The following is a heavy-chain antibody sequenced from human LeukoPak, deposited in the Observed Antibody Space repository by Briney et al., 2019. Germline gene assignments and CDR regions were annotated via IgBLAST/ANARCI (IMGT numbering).Heavy chain of an antibody. V-gene: IGHV3-49*04. J-gene: IGHJ4*02. CDR2: IRSKAYGGTT. Sequence: TGGSLRLSCTASGFIFGDYAMSWVRQAPGKGLEWVGFIRSKAYGGTTDYAASVKGRFIISRDDSKSIAYLQMNSLKTEDTAVYYCTRDYYGSPDYWGQGTLVTVSS. D-gene: IGHD3-10*01. CDR1: GFIFGDYA. CDR3: TRDYYGSPDY.